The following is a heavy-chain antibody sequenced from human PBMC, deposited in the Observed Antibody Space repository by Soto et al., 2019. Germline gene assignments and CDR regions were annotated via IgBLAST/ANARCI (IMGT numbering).Heavy chain of an antibody. CDR1: GCTFSSYA. Sequence: GGSLRLSCAASGCTFSSYAMSWVRQAPGKGLEWVSAISSSGGSTYYADSVKGRFTISRDNSKNTLYLQMNRLRAEDTAVYYCAKERLAVDGPKGYFQHWGQGTLVTVSS. CDR2: ISSSGGST. CDR3: AKERLAVDGPKGYFQH. J-gene: IGHJ1*01. D-gene: IGHD6-19*01. V-gene: IGHV3-23*01.